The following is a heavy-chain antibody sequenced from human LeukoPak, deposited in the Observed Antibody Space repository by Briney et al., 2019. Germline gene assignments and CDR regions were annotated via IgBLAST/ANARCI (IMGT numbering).Heavy chain of an antibody. D-gene: IGHD6-19*01. J-gene: IGHJ3*02. V-gene: IGHV4-59*01. Sequence: SETLSLTCTVSGGSISSYYWSWIRQPPGKGLEWIGYIYYSGSTNYNPSLKSRVTISVDTSKNQFSLKLSSVTAADTAVYYCASSGWGHNDAFDIWGQGTMVTVSS. CDR1: GGSISSYY. CDR3: ASSGWGHNDAFDI. CDR2: IYYSGST.